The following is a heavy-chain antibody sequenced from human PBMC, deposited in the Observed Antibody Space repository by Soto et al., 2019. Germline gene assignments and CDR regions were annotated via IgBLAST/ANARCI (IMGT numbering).Heavy chain of an antibody. Sequence: ASVKVSFKASGYTFTGYYMHWVRQAPGQGLEWMGWINPNSGGTNYAQKFQGWVTMTRDTSISTAYMELSRLRSDDTAVYYCARALGSSWYGYYYYGMDVWGQGTTVTVSS. J-gene: IGHJ6*02. V-gene: IGHV1-2*04. CDR2: INPNSGGT. D-gene: IGHD6-13*01. CDR1: GYTFTGYY. CDR3: ARALGSSWYGYYYYGMDV.